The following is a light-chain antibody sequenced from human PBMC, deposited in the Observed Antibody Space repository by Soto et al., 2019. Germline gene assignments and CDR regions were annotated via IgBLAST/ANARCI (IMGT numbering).Light chain of an antibody. V-gene: IGKV1-6*01. CDR1: QGIRSD. J-gene: IGKJ1*01. CDR3: LQDYDYPRT. CDR2: GTS. Sequence: AIQMTQSPSSLSASVGDRVTITCRASQGIRSDLGWYQQRPGEAPKLLIYGTSSLQSGVPSRFSGSGSGTNFTLTIISLQPEDFATYYCLQDYDYPRTFGQGTKVDIK.